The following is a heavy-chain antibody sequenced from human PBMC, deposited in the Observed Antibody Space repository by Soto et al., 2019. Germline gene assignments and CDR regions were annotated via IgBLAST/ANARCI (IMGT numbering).Heavy chain of an antibody. CDR3: ASLRYTGLTALNI. Sequence: SETLSLTCTVSGDSVSNGDYYWSWIRQPPGKGLAWIGYISYNGDTNYNPSLKSRLTIIADTSKNQLSLQLTSVTAADTAVYYCASLRYTGLTALNIWGQVKMVTVSS. CDR1: GDSVSNGDYY. J-gene: IGHJ3*02. V-gene: IGHV4-61*08. CDR2: ISYNGDT. D-gene: IGHD3-9*01.